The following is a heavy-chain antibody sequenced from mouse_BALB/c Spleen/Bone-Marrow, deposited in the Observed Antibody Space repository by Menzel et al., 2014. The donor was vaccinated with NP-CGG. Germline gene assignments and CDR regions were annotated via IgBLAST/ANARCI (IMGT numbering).Heavy chain of an antibody. CDR3: VRHRYGGYYFDY. D-gene: IGHD2-14*01. Sequence: EVMLAESGGGLVQPGGSLKLSCAASGFTFSSYIMSWVRQTPEKRLEWVAYISNGGDNTYYPDTVKGRFIISRDNAKNTLCLQMSSLKSEDTAMYYCVRHRYGGYYFDYWGQGTTLTVSS. J-gene: IGHJ2*01. CDR2: ISNGGDNT. CDR1: GFTFSSYI. V-gene: IGHV5-12-2*01.